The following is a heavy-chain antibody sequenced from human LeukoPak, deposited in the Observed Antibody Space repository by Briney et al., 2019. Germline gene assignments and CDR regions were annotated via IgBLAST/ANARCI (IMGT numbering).Heavy chain of an antibody. CDR2: INTNTGNP. CDR1: GYIFTNYA. Sequence: ASVKVSCKASGYIFTNYAMNWVRQAPGQGLEWMGWINTNTGNPTYAQGFTGRFVFSLDTSVSTAYLQISSLKGEDTAVYYCASSPTGQQLGDDAFDIWGQGTMVTVSS. CDR3: ASSPTGQQLGDDAFDI. D-gene: IGHD6-13*01. J-gene: IGHJ3*02. V-gene: IGHV7-4-1*02.